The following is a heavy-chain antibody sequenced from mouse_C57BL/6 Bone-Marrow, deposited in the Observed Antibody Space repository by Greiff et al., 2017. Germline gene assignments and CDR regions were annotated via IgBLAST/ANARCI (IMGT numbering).Heavy chain of an antibody. CDR2: ISSGGSYT. Sequence: VQLKESGGDLVKPGGSLQLSCAASGFTFSSYGMSWVRQTPDKRLEWVATISSGGSYTYYPDSVKGRFTISRDNAKNTLYLQMSSLKSEDTAMYYCARQIYYDYDDWFAYWGQGTLVTVSA. CDR3: ARQIYYDYDDWFAY. D-gene: IGHD2-4*01. CDR1: GFTFSSYG. J-gene: IGHJ3*01. V-gene: IGHV5-6*01.